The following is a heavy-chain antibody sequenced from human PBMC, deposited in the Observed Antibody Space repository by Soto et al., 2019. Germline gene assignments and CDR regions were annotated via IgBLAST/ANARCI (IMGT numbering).Heavy chain of an antibody. Sequence: GGSLRLSCAASGFTFSSYAMSWVRQAPGKGLEWVSAISGSGGSTYYADSVKGRFTISRDNSKNTLYLQMNSLRAEDTAVYYCAKEGRYCSGGSCYPTKYYFDPWGQGTQVTVSS. V-gene: IGHV3-23*01. D-gene: IGHD2-15*01. CDR1: GFTFSSYA. J-gene: IGHJ4*02. CDR3: AKEGRYCSGGSCYPTKYYFDP. CDR2: ISGSGGST.